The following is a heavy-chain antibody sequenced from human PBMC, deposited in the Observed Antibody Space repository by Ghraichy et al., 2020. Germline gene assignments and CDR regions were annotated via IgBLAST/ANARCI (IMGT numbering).Heavy chain of an antibody. CDR2: RDGGAGRT. V-gene: IGHV3-23*01. CDR3: TKGRLPGGVDWTFDF. J-gene: IGHJ4*02. CDR1: GLTFRSFA. D-gene: IGHD3-9*01. Sequence: GGSLRLSCAVSGLTFRSFAFNWVRQAPGKGLECVSVRDGGAGRTYYTDSVKGRFTMSRDNSKNTIYLQLNSVRVDDTAVYYCTKGRLPGGVDWTFDFWGQGTLVTVSS.